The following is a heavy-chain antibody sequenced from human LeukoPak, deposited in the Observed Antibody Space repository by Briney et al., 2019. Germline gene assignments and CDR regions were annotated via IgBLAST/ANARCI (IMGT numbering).Heavy chain of an antibody. CDR1: GFTFSSYW. V-gene: IGHV3-74*01. J-gene: IGHJ3*02. D-gene: IGHD3-10*01. CDR2: INSDGSST. Sequence: RTGGSLRLSCAASGFTFSSYWMHWVRQAPGKGLVWVSRINSDGSSTSYADSVKGRFTISRDNAKNTLYLQMNSLRAEDTAVYYCARQITMVRGVITGDAFDIWGQGTMVTVSS. CDR3: ARQITMVRGVITGDAFDI.